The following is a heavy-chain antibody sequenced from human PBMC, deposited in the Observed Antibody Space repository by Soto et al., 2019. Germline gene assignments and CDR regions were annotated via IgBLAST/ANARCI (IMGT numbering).Heavy chain of an antibody. CDR1: GLTFSSYT. CDR2: ISSRGTYI. D-gene: IGHD6-6*01. J-gene: IGHJ6*02. CDR3: ARVSSSSQYYYGMDV. V-gene: IGHV3-21*01. Sequence: GGSLRLSCAASGLTFSSYTINWVRQAPGKGLEWVSSISSRGTYISYADSVKGRFTISRDNAKNSLYLQMNSLRAEDTAVYYCARVSSSSQYYYGMDVWGQGTTVTVSS.